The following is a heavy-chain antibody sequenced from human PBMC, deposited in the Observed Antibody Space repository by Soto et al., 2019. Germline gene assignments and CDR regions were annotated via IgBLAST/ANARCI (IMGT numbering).Heavy chain of an antibody. CDR3: AREPHAGYSSSWYDDY. CDR1: GGTFSSYA. Sequence: GASVKVSCKASGGTFSSYAISWVRQAPGQGLEWMGGIIPIFGTANYAQKFQGRVTITADESTSTAYMELSSLRSEDTAVYYCAREPHAGYSSSWYDDYWCQGTLVTVSS. D-gene: IGHD6-13*01. V-gene: IGHV1-69*13. J-gene: IGHJ4*02. CDR2: IIPIFGTA.